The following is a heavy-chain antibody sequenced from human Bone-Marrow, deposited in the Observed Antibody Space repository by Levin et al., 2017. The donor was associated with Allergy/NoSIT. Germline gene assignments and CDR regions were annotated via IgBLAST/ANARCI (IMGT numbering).Heavy chain of an antibody. D-gene: IGHD6-6*01. V-gene: IGHV7-4-1*02. CDR3: ARPRPRHLVAVDY. J-gene: IGHJ4*02. CDR1: GYSFTTHS. CDR2: INTNTGTP. Sequence: GESLKISCQASGYSFTTHSINWVRQAPGRGLQWMGRINTNTGTPTYAQGFTGRFVFSLDTSVSTAFLQISSLKTEDTAIYYCARPRPRHLVAVDYWGQGTQVTVSS.